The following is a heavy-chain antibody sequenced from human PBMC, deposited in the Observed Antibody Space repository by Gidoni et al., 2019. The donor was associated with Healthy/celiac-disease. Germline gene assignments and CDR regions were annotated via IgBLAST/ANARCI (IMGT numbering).Heavy chain of an antibody. V-gene: IGHV4-31*03. CDR3: ARENPLMVYAMGRRGWFDP. Sequence: QVQLKESGPGLVKPSQTLSLTCTVPGRSISSGGYYWGWIRQHPGKGLEWIGYIYYSGSTYYNPSLKSRVTISVDTSKNQFSLKLSSVTAADTAVYYCARENPLMVYAMGRRGWFDPWGQGTLVTVSS. CDR2: IYYSGST. CDR1: GRSISSGGYY. J-gene: IGHJ5*02. D-gene: IGHD2-8*01.